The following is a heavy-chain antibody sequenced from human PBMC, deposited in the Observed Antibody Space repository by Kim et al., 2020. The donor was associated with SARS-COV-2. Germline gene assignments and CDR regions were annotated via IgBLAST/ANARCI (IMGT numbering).Heavy chain of an antibody. CDR2: INPNSGGT. CDR3: ARAPAAVLYYFDY. D-gene: IGHD6-13*01. V-gene: IGHV1-2*02. J-gene: IGHJ4*02. CDR1: GYTFTGYY. Sequence: ASVKVSCKASGYTFTGYYMHWVRQAPGQGLEWMGWINPNSGGTNYAQKFQGRVTMTRDTSISTAYMELSRLRSDDTAVYYCARAPAAVLYYFDYWGQGTLVTVSS.